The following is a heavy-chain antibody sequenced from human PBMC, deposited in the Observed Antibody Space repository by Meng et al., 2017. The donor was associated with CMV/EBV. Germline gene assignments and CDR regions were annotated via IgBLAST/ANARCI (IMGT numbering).Heavy chain of an antibody. Sequence: GESLKISCAASGFTFSSYSMNWVRQAPGKGLEWVSSISSSSSYIYYADSVKDRFTISRDNAKNSLYLQMNSLRAEDTAMYYCARVGTRFLEWLSWGQGTLVTVSS. CDR3: ARVGTRFLEWLS. CDR1: GFTFSSYS. D-gene: IGHD3-3*01. V-gene: IGHV3-21*01. J-gene: IGHJ4*02. CDR2: ISSSSSYI.